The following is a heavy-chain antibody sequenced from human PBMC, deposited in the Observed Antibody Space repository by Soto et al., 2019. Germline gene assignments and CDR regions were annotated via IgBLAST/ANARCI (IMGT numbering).Heavy chain of an antibody. CDR3: AREVVGNTWPGIFDS. CDR2: VYTSGST. V-gene: IGHV4-4*08. J-gene: IGHJ4*02. CDR1: DDSIGPYY. Sequence: PSETLSLTCSISDDSIGPYYWTWIRQTRRKELQWIGYVYTSGSTKYNSSLKSRVTISLDASNSQFSLTMSSVTAADTGVYYCAREVVGNTWPGIFDSWGRGTLVTVSS.